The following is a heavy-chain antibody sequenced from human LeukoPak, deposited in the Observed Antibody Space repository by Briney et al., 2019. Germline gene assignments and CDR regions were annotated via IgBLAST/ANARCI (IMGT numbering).Heavy chain of an antibody. V-gene: IGHV3-21*01. CDR1: GSTFSSYS. J-gene: IGHJ4*02. CDR3: AAGTHPDY. Sequence: GGSLRLSCAASGSTFSSYSMNWVRQAPGKGLEWVSSISSSSSYIYYADSVKGRFTISRDNAKNSLYLQTNSRRAEDTAVYYCAAGTHPDYWGQGTLVTVSS. CDR2: ISSSSSYI. D-gene: IGHD6-13*01.